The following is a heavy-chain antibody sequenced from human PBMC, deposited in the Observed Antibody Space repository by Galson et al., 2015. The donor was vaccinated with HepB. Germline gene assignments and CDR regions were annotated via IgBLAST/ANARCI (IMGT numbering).Heavy chain of an antibody. J-gene: IGHJ2*01. V-gene: IGHV3-11*05. CDR1: GFTFSDYY. Sequence: SLRLSCAASGFTFSDYYMSWIRQAPGKGLEWVSYISSSSSYTNYADSVKGRFTISRDNAKNSLYLQMNSLRAEDTAVYYCARDRRIAVAGTNSWYFDLWGRGTLVTVSS. CDR3: ARDRRIAVAGTNSWYFDL. CDR2: ISSSSSYT. D-gene: IGHD6-19*01.